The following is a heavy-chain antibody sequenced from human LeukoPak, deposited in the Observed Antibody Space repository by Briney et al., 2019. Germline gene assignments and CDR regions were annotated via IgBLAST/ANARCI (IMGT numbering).Heavy chain of an antibody. CDR2: IYSSGTT. D-gene: IGHD2-2*01. Sequence: GGSLRLSCAASGFTVSTNYMSWVRQAPGKGLVWVSLIYSSGTTYYTDSVKGRFTISRDNSKNTLYLQMNSLRAEDTAVYYCARGNWHCSSISCYGSNWFDPWGQGTLVTVSS. CDR3: ARGNWHCSSISCYGSNWFDP. V-gene: IGHV3-66*02. J-gene: IGHJ5*02. CDR1: GFTVSTNY.